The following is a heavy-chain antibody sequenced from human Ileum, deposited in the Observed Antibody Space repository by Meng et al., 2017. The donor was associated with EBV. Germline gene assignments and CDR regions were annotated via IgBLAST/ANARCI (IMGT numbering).Heavy chain of an antibody. CDR1: GVSIRSCDYY. D-gene: IGHD2-15*01. CDR2: IYYSGST. CDR3: ARQATGYCSGGSCYSGSIFDY. V-gene: IGHV4-30-4*01. Sequence: VDLTGAGPRLVQPSQTLYLTCTVSGVSIRSCDYYWSWIRQPPGKGLEWIGYIYYSGSTHYNPSLKSRVTISVDTSKNQFSLKVSSVTAADTAVYYCARQATGYCSGGSCYSGSIFDYWGQGTLVTVSS. J-gene: IGHJ4*02.